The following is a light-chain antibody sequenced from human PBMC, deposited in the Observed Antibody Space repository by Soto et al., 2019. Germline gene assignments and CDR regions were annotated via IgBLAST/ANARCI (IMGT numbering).Light chain of an antibody. V-gene: IGLV1-44*01. Sequence: QSVLTQPPSASGAPGQTVTISCAGSTSNIGSDTVHWYQQLPGTAPRLLIYMNDRRPSGVPDRFSASKSATSASLAISGLQSEDEADYYCVAWDDRLNGYVFGTGTKLTVL. CDR1: TSNIGSDT. CDR3: VAWDDRLNGYV. CDR2: MND. J-gene: IGLJ1*01.